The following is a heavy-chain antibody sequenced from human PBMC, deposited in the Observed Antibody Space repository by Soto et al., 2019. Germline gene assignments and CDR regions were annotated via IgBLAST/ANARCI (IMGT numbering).Heavy chain of an antibody. J-gene: IGHJ4*02. CDR2: ISYDGSNK. D-gene: IGHD6-19*01. V-gene: IGHV3-30*18. CDR1: GFTFSSYG. CDR3: AKGPSGWYYFDY. Sequence: PGGSLRLSCAASGFTFSSYGMHWVRQAPGKGLEWVAVISYDGSNKYYADSVKGRFTISGDNSKNTLYLQMNSLRAEDTAVYYCAKGPSGWYYFDYWGQGTLVTVSS.